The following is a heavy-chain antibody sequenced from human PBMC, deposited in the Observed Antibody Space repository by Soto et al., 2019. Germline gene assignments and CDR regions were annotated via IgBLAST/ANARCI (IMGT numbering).Heavy chain of an antibody. CDR1: GGSVSSSSYY. CDR3: ARNVLLWFGELFYGPPGSDPNWFDP. D-gene: IGHD3-10*01. J-gene: IGHJ5*02. CDR2: IYYSGST. V-gene: IGHV4-39*01. Sequence: PSETLSLTCTVSGGSVSSSSYYWGWIRQPPGKGLEWIGSIYYSGSTYYNPSLKSRVTISVDTSKNQFSLKLSSVTAADTAVYYCARNVLLWFGELFYGPPGSDPNWFDPWGQGTLVTVS.